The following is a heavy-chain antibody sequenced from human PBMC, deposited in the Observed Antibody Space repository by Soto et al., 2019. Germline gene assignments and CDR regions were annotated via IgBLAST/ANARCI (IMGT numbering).Heavy chain of an antibody. CDR2: INHSGST. D-gene: IGHD4-17*01. V-gene: IGHV4-34*01. Sequence: QVQLQQWGAGLLKPSETLSLTCAVYGGSFSGYYWSWIRQPPGKGLEWIGEINHSGSTNYNPSLKSRVTISVDTSKNQFSLKLSSVTAADTAVYYCARTHAPGVTVNFDYWGQGTLVTVSS. J-gene: IGHJ4*02. CDR1: GGSFSGYY. CDR3: ARTHAPGVTVNFDY.